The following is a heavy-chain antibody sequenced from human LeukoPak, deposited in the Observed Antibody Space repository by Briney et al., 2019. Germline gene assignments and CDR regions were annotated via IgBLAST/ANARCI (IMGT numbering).Heavy chain of an antibody. CDR2: IKQDGSEK. Sequence: VGSLRLSCAASGFTSSSYWMSWVRQAPGKGLEWVANIKQDGSEKYYVDSVKGRFTISRDNAKNSLYLQMNSLRAEDTAVYYCARDITGSKYWGQGTLVTVSS. CDR1: GFTSSSYW. CDR3: ARDITGSKY. V-gene: IGHV3-7*04. J-gene: IGHJ4*02. D-gene: IGHD3-10*01.